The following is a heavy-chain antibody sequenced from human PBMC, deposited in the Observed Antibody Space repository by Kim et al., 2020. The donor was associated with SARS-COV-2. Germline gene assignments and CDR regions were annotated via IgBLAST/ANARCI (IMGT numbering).Heavy chain of an antibody. CDR2: IYYSGST. Sequence: SETLSLTCTVSGGSISSYYWSWIRQPPGKGLEWIGYIYYSGSTNYNPSLKSRVTISVDTSKNQFSLKLSSVTAADTAVYYCARGVGATLFLDYYYGMDVWGQGTTVTVSS. V-gene: IGHV4-59*01. D-gene: IGHD1-26*01. CDR3: ARGVGATLFLDYYYGMDV. J-gene: IGHJ6*02. CDR1: GGSISSYY.